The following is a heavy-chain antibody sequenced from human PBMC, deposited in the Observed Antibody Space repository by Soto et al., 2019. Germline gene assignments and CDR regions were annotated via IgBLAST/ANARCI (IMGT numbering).Heavy chain of an antibody. CDR1: GFTFSSYS. Sequence: EVQLVESGGGLVQPGGSLRLSCAASGFTFSSYSMNWVRQAPGKGLEWVSYISSSSSTIYYADSVKGRFTISRDNAKTSLDLQMNSLRAEDKAVYYCARERPGYFFDYWGQGTLVTVSS. CDR3: ARERPGYFFDY. D-gene: IGHD6-25*01. V-gene: IGHV3-48*01. J-gene: IGHJ4*02. CDR2: ISSSSSTI.